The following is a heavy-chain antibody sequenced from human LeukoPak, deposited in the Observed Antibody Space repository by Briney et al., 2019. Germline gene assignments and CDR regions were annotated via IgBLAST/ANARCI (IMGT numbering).Heavy chain of an antibody. Sequence: ASVKVSCKASGYTFTSYGISWVRQAPGQGLEWMGWISAYNGNTNYAQKLQGRVTMTTDTPTSTAYMELRSLRSDDTAVYYCARVLPYDILTSNWFDPWGQGTLVTVSS. CDR1: GYTFTSYG. CDR2: ISAYNGNT. J-gene: IGHJ5*02. CDR3: ARVLPYDILTSNWFDP. D-gene: IGHD3-9*01. V-gene: IGHV1-18*04.